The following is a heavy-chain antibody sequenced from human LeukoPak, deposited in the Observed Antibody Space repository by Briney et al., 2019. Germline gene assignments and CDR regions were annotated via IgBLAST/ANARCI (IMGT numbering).Heavy chain of an antibody. CDR2: ISGSGGTT. J-gene: IGHJ4*02. CDR3: AKVSVSSGYYPFDY. CDR1: GFTFSSYA. D-gene: IGHD3-22*01. Sequence: GGSLRLSCAASGFTFSSYAMSWVRQAPGKGLEWVSTISGSGGTTYYADSVKGRFTISRDNSKNTLYVQMNSLRAEDTAVYHCAKVSVSSGYYPFDYWAREPWSPSPQ. V-gene: IGHV3-23*01.